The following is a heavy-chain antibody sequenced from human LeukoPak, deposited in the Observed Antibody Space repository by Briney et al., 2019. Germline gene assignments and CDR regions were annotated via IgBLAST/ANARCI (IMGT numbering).Heavy chain of an antibody. Sequence: GGSLRLSCAASGFTFSSYSMNWVRQAPGKGLEWVSYISSSSSTIYYADSVKGRFTISRDNAKNSLYLQMNSLRAEDTAVYYCARERNDILTGYYANWFDPWGQGTLVTVSS. CDR3: ARERNDILTGYYANWFDP. V-gene: IGHV3-48*04. CDR2: ISSSSSTI. J-gene: IGHJ5*02. CDR1: GFTFSSYS. D-gene: IGHD3-9*01.